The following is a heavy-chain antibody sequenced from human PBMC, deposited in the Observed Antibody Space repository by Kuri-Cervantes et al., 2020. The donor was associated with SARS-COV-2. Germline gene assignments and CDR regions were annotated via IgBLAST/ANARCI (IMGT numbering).Heavy chain of an antibody. D-gene: IGHD3-22*01. CDR2: IIPISGKT. CDR1: GGTFNIYA. J-gene: IGHJ1*01. Sequence: SVKVSCKASGGTFNIYAINWVRQAPGQGLEWMGGIIPISGKTDYAPRFQGRVTITADDSTTTVYMELSGLRSEDTAVYYCARGEGSGYLYTSEYFQHWGQGTLVTVSS. CDR3: ARGEGSGYLYTSEYFQH. V-gene: IGHV1-69*13.